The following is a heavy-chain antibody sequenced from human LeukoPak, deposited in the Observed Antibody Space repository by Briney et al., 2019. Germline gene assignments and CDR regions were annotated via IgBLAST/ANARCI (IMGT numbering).Heavy chain of an antibody. V-gene: IGHV3-64*01. J-gene: IGHJ6*02. CDR2: ISNNGGST. Sequence: GGSLRLSCTASGFTFSKYALHWVRQAPGRGLEYVSAISNNGGSTYYTSSVKGRFTVSRDNSKNTLHLQMGRLRPEDMAVYYCARVSRAQGGMDVWGQGTTVTVSS. CDR1: GFTFSKYA. CDR3: ARVSRAQGGMDV.